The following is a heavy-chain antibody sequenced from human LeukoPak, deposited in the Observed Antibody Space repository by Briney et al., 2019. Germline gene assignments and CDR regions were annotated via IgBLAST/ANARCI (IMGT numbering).Heavy chain of an antibody. J-gene: IGHJ4*02. CDR3: AKDLALRWSYFDY. CDR2: ISGSGGTT. CDR1: GFSFRFFA. Sequence: PGGSLRLSCAASGFSFRFFAMSWVRQAPGKGLEWVSGISGSGGTTYFVDSVKGRFTISRDNSRDTLDLQMNSLRAVDTAVYYCAKDLALRWSYFDYWGQGTLVTVSS. D-gene: IGHD4-23*01. V-gene: IGHV3-23*01.